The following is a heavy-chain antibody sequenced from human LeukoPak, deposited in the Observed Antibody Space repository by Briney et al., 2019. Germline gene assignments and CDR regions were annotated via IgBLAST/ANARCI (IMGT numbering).Heavy chain of an antibody. V-gene: IGHV3-49*04. CDR2: IRSKVSGGTT. CDR1: GFTFRDYA. CDR3: TRDPYYFDSSGYYHHAFDI. J-gene: IGHJ3*02. D-gene: IGHD3-22*01. Sequence: PGGSLRLSCTGFGFTFRDYAVSWVRQAPGKGLECIGFIRSKVSGGTTEYAASVKGRFTISRDDSKSIAYLQMNSLKTEDTAVYYCTRDPYYFDSSGYYHHAFDIWGQGTMVAVSS.